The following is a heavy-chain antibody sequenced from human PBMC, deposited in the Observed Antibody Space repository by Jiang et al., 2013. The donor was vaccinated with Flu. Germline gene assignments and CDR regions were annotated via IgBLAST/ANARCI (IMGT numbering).Heavy chain of an antibody. Sequence: RLSCAVSGFSFRSYAMTWVRQAPGKGLEWVSAITGSGANTYYADSVKGRFTISRDNSKSTLYLQMNSLRAEDTAVYYCAKSVHIAVVTARYYFDYWGQGALVTVSS. D-gene: IGHD2-21*02. J-gene: IGHJ4*02. V-gene: IGHV3-23*01. CDR2: ITGSGANT. CDR1: GFSFRSYA. CDR3: AKSVHIAVVTARYYFDY.